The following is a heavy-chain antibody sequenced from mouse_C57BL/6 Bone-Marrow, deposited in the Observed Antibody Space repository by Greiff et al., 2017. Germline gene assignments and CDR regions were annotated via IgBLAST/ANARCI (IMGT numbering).Heavy chain of an antibody. V-gene: IGHV1-15*01. Sequence: QVQLQQSGAELVRPGASVTLSCKASGYTFTDYEMHWVKQTPVHGLEWIGAIDPETGGTAYNQKFKGKAILTADKSSSTAYMELRSLTSEDSAVYYCPVGMTYYGSGGYWGQGTTLTVSS. CDR2: IDPETGGT. CDR3: PVGMTYYGSGGY. CDR1: GYTFTDYE. J-gene: IGHJ2*01. D-gene: IGHD1-1*01.